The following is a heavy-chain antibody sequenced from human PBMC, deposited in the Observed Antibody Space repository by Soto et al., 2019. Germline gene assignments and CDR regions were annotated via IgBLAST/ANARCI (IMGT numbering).Heavy chain of an antibody. J-gene: IGHJ4*02. CDR1: GYTFTSYA. D-gene: IGHD6-13*01. CDR2: INAGNGNT. V-gene: IGHV1-3*01. CDR3: ARDVAAADY. Sequence: ASVKDSCKASGYTFTSYAMHWVRPAPGQRLEWMGWINAGNGNTKYSQKFQGRVTITRDTSASTANMEQSSLRSEDTAVYYCARDVAAADYWGQGTLVTVSS.